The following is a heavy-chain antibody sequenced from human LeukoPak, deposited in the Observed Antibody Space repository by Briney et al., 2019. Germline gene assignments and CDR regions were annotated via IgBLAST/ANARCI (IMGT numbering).Heavy chain of an antibody. V-gene: IGHV6-1*01. D-gene: IGHD5-18*01. CDR1: GDSVSSKSTA. CDR2: TYYRSKWYN. CDR3: ARTSKRGYSYGDFDY. J-gene: IGHJ4*02. Sequence: SQTLSLTCAISGDSVSSKSTAWNWIRQSPSRGLEWLGRTYYRSKWYNGYAVSVKSRITINPDTSKNQFSLQLNSVTPEDTAVYYCARTSKRGYSYGDFDYWGQGTLVTVSS.